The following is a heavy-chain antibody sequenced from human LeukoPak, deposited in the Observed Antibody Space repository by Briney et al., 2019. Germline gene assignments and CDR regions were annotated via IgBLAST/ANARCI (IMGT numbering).Heavy chain of an antibody. CDR3: ARGGHHHHSSGYYGGTNFDY. CDR1: GFTFSSYW. CDR2: ISSDESST. J-gene: IGHJ4*02. V-gene: IGHV3-74*01. Sequence: PGGSLRLSCAASGFTFSSYWMHWVRQDPGKGLVWVSRISSDESSTSYADSVKGRFTISRDNAKNTLYLQMNSLRAEDTALYYCARGGHHHHSSGYYGGTNFDYWGQGTLVTVSS. D-gene: IGHD3-22*01.